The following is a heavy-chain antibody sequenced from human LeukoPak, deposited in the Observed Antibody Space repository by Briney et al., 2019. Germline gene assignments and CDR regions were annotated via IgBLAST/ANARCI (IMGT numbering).Heavy chain of an antibody. CDR1: SGSFSCHY. CDR3: ARKKRGYGYNWFDP. D-gene: IGHD5-18*01. J-gene: IGHJ5*02. V-gene: IGHV4-34*01. CDR2: FTYTPST. Sequence: SETLPRNCTVYSGSFSCHYCRRIRHPPGIGLELILEFTYTPSTHYNSSLESLVTISVDSSKNQVSLKLSSVTAADTAVYYCARKKRGYGYNWFDPWGQGTLVTVSS.